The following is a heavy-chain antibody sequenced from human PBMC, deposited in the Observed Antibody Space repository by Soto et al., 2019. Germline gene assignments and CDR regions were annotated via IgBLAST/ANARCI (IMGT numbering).Heavy chain of an antibody. CDR2: IYHSGST. CDR1: GGSISSSNW. J-gene: IGHJ4*02. Sequence: SETLSLTCAVSGGSISSSNWWSWVRQPPGKGLEWIGEIYHSGSTNYNPSLKSRVTISVDKSKNQFSLKLSSVTAADTAVYYCARREGYYYDSSGYYFDYWGQGTLVTVSS. D-gene: IGHD3-22*01. CDR3: ARREGYYYDSSGYYFDY. V-gene: IGHV4-4*02.